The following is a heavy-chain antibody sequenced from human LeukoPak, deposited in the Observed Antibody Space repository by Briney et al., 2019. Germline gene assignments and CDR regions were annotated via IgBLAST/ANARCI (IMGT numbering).Heavy chain of an antibody. CDR1: GYTFTSYY. CDR3: ARDYGGNSDWFDP. Sequence: ASVKVSCKASGYTFTSYYMHWVRQAPGQGLEWVGIINPSGGSTSYAQKFQGRVTMTRDTSASTVYMELSSLRSEDTAVYYCARDYGGNSDWFDPWGQGTLVTVSS. CDR2: INPSGGST. V-gene: IGHV1-46*01. D-gene: IGHD4-23*01. J-gene: IGHJ5*02.